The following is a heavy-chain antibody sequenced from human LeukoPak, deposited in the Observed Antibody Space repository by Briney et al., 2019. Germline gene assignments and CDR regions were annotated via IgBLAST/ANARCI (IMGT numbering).Heavy chain of an antibody. CDR1: GYTFTGYY. CDR2: INLNSGGT. D-gene: IGHD3-3*01. CDR3: AREEFQYYDFWSGYRNWFDP. Sequence: GASVKVSCKASGYTFTGYYMHWVRQAPGLGLAWLGWINLNSGGTNYAQKFQGRVTMTRDTSISTAYMELSRLRSDDTAVYYCAREEFQYYDFWSGYRNWFDPWGQGTLVTVSS. J-gene: IGHJ5*02. V-gene: IGHV1-2*02.